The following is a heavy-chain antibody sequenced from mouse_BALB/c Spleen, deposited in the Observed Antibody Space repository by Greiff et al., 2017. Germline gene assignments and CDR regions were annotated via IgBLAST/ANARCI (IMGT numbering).Heavy chain of an antibody. D-gene: IGHD4-1*01. Sequence: EVQLQQSGPELVKPGASVKISCKASGYSFTGYYMHWVKQSHVKSLEWIGRINPYNGATSYNQNFKDKASLTVDKSSSTAYMELHSLTSEDSAVYYCARGWDHWYFDVWGAGTTVTVSS. J-gene: IGHJ1*01. CDR1: GYSFTGYY. CDR3: ARGWDHWYFDV. CDR2: INPYNGAT. V-gene: IGHV1-31*01.